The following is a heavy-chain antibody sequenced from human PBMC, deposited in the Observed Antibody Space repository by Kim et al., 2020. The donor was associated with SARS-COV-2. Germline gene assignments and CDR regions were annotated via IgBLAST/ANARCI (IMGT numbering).Heavy chain of an antibody. CDR3: ARGRGGTMIVVVIIPYYYYGMDV. CDR1: GGSFSGYY. V-gene: IGHV4-34*01. CDR2: INHSGST. Sequence: SETLSLTCAVYGGSFSGYYWSWIRQPPGKGLEWIGEINHSGSTNYTPSLKSRVTISVDTSKNQLSLKLSSVTAADTAVDYCARGRGGTMIVVVIIPYYYYGMDVWGQGTTVTVYS. J-gene: IGHJ6*02. D-gene: IGHD3-22*01.